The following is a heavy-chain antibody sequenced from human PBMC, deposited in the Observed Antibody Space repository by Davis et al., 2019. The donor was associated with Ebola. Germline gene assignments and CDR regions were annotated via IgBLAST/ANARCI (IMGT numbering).Heavy chain of an antibody. J-gene: IGHJ4*02. D-gene: IGHD3-3*01. CDR1: GGSISSSSYY. CDR2: INHSGST. Sequence: SETLSLTCTVSGGSISSSSYYWSWIRQPPGKGLEWIGEINHSGSTNYNPSLKSRVTISVDTSKNQFSLKLSSVTAADTAVYYCARIPPIWRRVDYWGQGTLVTVSS. CDR3: ARIPPIWRRVDY. V-gene: IGHV4-39*07.